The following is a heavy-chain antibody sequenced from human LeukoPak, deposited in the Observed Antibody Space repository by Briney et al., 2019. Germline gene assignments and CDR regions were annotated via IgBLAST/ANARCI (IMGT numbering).Heavy chain of an antibody. CDR2: IIPIFGTA. V-gene: IGHV1-69*05. CDR3: ARHRIKHYYDSSGYELDY. D-gene: IGHD3-22*01. J-gene: IGHJ4*02. Sequence: SVKVSCKASGGTFSSYAISWVRQTPGQGLEWMGGIIPIFGTANYAQKFQGRVTITTDESTSTAYMELSSLRSEDTAVYYCARHRIKHYYDSSGYELDYWGQGTLVTLSS. CDR1: GGTFSSYA.